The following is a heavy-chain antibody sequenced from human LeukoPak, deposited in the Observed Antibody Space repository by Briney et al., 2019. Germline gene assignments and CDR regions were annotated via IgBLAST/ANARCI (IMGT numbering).Heavy chain of an antibody. CDR2: IIPIFATA. CDR3: ARGLYYDILTVLQGFDY. Sequence: ASVKVSCKASGGTFSSYAISWVRQAPGQGREWMGGIIPIFATANYAQKFQGRVTITADKSTSTAYMELSSLRSEDTAVYYCARGLYYDILTVLQGFDYWGQGTLVTVSS. J-gene: IGHJ4*02. CDR1: GGTFSSYA. V-gene: IGHV1-69*06. D-gene: IGHD3-9*01.